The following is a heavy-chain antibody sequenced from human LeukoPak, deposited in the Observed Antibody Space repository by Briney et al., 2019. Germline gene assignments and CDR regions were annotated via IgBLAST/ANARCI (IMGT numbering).Heavy chain of an antibody. J-gene: IGHJ4*02. CDR3: ARDAVDDSSGCWSVDY. CDR1: GFTFSSYW. D-gene: IGHD3-22*01. Sequence: VGSVRLSCAASGFTFSSYWMHWVRQAAGKGLVWVSRINSIGSNSSNVYSVKGRFTISRDKAKNTLYLQMNSLRAEDTAVYYCARDAVDDSSGCWSVDYWGRGTLVTVSS. CDR2: INSIGSNS. V-gene: IGHV3-74*01.